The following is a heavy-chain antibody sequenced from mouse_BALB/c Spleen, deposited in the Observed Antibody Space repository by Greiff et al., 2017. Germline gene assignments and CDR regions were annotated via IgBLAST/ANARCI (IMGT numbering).Heavy chain of an antibody. CDR1: GFAFSSYD. J-gene: IGHJ2*01. Sequence: EVQLVESGGGLVKPGGSLKLSCAASGFAFSSYDMSWVRQTPEKRLEWVAYISSGGGSTYYPDTVKGRFTISRDNAKNTLYLQMSSLKSEDTAMYYCARHHGSSYFDYWGQGTTLTVSS. D-gene: IGHD1-1*01. V-gene: IGHV5-12-1*01. CDR2: ISSGGGST. CDR3: ARHHGSSYFDY.